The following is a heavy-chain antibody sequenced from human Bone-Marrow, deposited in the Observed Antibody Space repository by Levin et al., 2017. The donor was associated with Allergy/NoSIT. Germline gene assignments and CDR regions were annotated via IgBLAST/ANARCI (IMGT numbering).Heavy chain of an antibody. D-gene: IGHD1-1*01. CDR3: ATQPCPICYFDN. CDR2: ISSHSSTI. V-gene: IGHV3-11*01. CDR1: GLTFNAYY. J-gene: IGHJ4*02. Sequence: GESLKISCTGSGLTFNAYYMSWVRQAPGKGLEWISYISSHSSTIYYADSVRGRFTISRDNAKSSLYLQLNNLSPDDTAIYYCATQPCPICYFDNWGQGTLLTVSS.